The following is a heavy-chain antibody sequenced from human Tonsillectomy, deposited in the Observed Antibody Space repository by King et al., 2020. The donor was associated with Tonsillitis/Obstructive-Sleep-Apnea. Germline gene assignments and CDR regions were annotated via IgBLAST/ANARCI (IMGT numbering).Heavy chain of an antibody. D-gene: IGHD5-18*01. CDR1: GFSLSTSGVG. V-gene: IGHV2-5*02. CDR3: ALDVDTAMVPGAFDY. CDR2: IYWDDDK. Sequence: TLKESGPTLVKPTPTLTLTCTFSGFSLSTSGVGVGWIRQPPGKALEWLALIYWDDDKRYSPSLKSRLTITKDTSKNQVVLTMTNMAPVDTATYYCALDVDTAMVPGAFDYWGQGTLVTVSS. J-gene: IGHJ4*02.